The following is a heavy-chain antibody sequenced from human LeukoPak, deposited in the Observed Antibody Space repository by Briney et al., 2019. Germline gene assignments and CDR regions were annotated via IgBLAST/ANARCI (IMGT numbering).Heavy chain of an antibody. J-gene: IGHJ4*02. CDR2: IHTSGIT. V-gene: IGHV4-4*07. CDR3: ARDLGSNYVYFDY. Sequence: SETLSLTCTVSGGSISSHYWSWIRQPAGKGLEYIGRIHTSGITNYNPSLKSRVTVSGDTSKNQFSLKLSFVTAADTAVYYCARDLGSNYVYFDYWGQGSLVTVSS. D-gene: IGHD1-26*01. CDR1: GGSISSHY.